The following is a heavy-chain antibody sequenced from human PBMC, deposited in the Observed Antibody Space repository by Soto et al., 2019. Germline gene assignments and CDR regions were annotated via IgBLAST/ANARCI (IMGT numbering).Heavy chain of an antibody. J-gene: IGHJ3*02. V-gene: IGHV3-66*01. CDR3: AREPRYCRGGSCSITGDAYYI. CDR2: ISNRGDT. CDR1: GFIVSDTY. D-gene: IGHD2-15*01. Sequence: EVQLVESGGGLVQPGGSLRLSCTASGFIVSDTYVNWVRQAPGKGLEWVSVISNRGDTHYADSVRGRFSLSRDISDNTLRLQMNNLRVEDTAVYYCAREPRYCRGGSCSITGDAYYIWGQGTMVTVSS.